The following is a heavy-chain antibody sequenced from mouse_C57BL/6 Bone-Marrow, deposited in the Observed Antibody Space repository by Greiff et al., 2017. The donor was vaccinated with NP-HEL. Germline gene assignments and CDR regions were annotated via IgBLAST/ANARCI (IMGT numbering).Heavy chain of an antibody. CDR1: GYTFTDYY. CDR3: ARRPPFDYYGSSSRYFDY. J-gene: IGHJ2*01. CDR2: IFPGSGST. D-gene: IGHD1-1*01. Sequence: VQLQESGPELVKPGASVKISCKASGYTFTDYYINWVKQRPGQGLEWIGWIFPGSGSTYYNEKFKGKATLTVDKSSSTAYMLLSSLTSEDSAVYFCARRPPFDYYGSSSRYFDYWGQGTTLTVSS. V-gene: IGHV1-75*01.